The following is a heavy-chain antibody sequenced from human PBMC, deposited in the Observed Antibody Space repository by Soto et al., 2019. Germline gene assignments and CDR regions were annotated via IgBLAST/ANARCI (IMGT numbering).Heavy chain of an antibody. CDR2: IGTAGDT. CDR3: AKAIEQHLVRHALDI. CDR1: GFTFSSYD. V-gene: IGHV3-13*04. J-gene: IGHJ3*02. D-gene: IGHD6-13*01. Sequence: GSLRLSCAASGFTFSSYDMHWVRQATGKGPEWVSAIGTAGDTYYPGSVKGRFTISRENAKNTVYLQINSLRAEDTAIYYCAKAIEQHLVRHALDIWGQGTKVTVSS.